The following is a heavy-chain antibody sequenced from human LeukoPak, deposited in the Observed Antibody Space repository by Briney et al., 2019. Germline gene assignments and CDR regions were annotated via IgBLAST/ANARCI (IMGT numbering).Heavy chain of an antibody. CDR1: GFTFSSYE. CDR2: ISSSGSTI. CDR3: ARGSNYCASISCHMND. J-gene: IGHJ4*02. D-gene: IGHD2-2*02. Sequence: GGSLRLSCAASGFTFSSYEMNWVRQAPGKGLEWVSYISSSGSTIYYADSVKGRFTISRDNAKDSLYLQMNSLRAEDTAVYYCARGSNYCASISCHMNDWGQGTLVTVSS. V-gene: IGHV3-48*03.